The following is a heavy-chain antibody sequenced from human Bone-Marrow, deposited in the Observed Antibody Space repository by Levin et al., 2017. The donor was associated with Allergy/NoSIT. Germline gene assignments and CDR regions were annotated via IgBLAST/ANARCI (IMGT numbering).Heavy chain of an antibody. V-gene: IGHV3-30-3*01. CDR2: ISYDGSNK. Sequence: GGSLRLSCAASGFTFSSYAMHWVRQAPGKGLEWVAVISYDGSNKYYADSVKGRFTISRDNSKNTLYLQMNSLRAEDTAVYYCARDTHIVLMVYATKAHYYYYYGMDVWGQGTTVTVSS. CDR3: ARDTHIVLMVYATKAHYYYYYGMDV. D-gene: IGHD2-8*01. CDR1: GFTFSSYA. J-gene: IGHJ6*02.